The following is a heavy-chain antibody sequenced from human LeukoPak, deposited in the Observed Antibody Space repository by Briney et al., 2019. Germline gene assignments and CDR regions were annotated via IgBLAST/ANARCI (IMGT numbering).Heavy chain of an antibody. CDR1: GFTFSSYG. V-gene: IGHV3-30*18. CDR3: AKDRRASGSYYAY. Sequence: GGSLRLSCEASGFTFSSYGMHWVRQAPGKGLEWVAVISYDGSNKYYADSVKGRFTISRDNSKNTLYLQMNSLRAEDTAVYYCAKDRRASGSYYAYWGQGTLVTVSS. J-gene: IGHJ4*02. D-gene: IGHD1-26*01. CDR2: ISYDGSNK.